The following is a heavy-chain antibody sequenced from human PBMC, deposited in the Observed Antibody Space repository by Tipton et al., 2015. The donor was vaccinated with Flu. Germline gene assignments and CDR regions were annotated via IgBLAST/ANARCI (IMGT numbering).Heavy chain of an antibody. CDR1: GGSISSSNW. V-gene: IGHV4-4*02. D-gene: IGHD3-10*01. CDR2: IYHSGNT. CDR3: ARVGEYLSDFDY. Sequence: TLSLTCAVSGGSISSSNWWSWVRQPPGKGLEWIGEIYHSGNTNYNPSLKSRVTISVDKSKNQFSLKLSSVTAADTAVYYCARVGEYLSDFDYWGQGTLVTVSS. J-gene: IGHJ4*02.